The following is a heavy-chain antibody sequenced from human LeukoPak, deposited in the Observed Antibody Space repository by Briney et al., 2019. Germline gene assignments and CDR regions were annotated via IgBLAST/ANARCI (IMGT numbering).Heavy chain of an antibody. V-gene: IGHV3-21*01. J-gene: IGHJ3*02. D-gene: IGHD3-22*01. CDR3: ARDIAYDSSGYPLRAFDI. CDR1: GFTFSSYS. Sequence: PGGSLRLSCAASGFTFSSYSMNWVRQAPGKGLEWVSSISSSSSYIYYADSVKGRFTISRDNAKNSLYLQMNSLRAEDTAVYYCARDIAYDSSGYPLRAFDIWGQGTMVTVSS. CDR2: ISSSSSYI.